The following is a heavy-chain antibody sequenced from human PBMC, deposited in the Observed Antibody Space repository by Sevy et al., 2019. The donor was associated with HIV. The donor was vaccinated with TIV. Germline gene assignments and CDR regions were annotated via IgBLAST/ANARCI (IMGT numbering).Heavy chain of an antibody. CDR1: GFTFSNYW. J-gene: IGHJ6*02. V-gene: IGHV3-7*03. CDR2: IKQDASEI. Sequence: GGSLRLSCAASGFTFSNYWMTWVRQAPGKGLEWVAYIKQDASEIYYVDSVKGRFIISRDNAENSLYLQMNSLRVEDTAFYYCARLGIVVRNAMDVWGRGTTVTVSS. CDR3: ARLGIVVRNAMDV. D-gene: IGHD3-22*01.